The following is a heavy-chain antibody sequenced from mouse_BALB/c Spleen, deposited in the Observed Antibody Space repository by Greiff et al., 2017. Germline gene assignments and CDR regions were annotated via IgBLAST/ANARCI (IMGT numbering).Heavy chain of an antibody. D-gene: IGHD1-2*01. Sequence: VNLVESGPGLVAPSQSLSITCTVSGFSLTSYGVHWVRQPPGKGLEWLGVIWAGGSTNYNSALMSRLSISKDNSKSQVFLKMNSLQTDDTAMYYCAREPVTARKAMDYWGQGTSVTVSS. CDR2: IWAGGST. J-gene: IGHJ4*01. CDR3: AREPVTARKAMDY. CDR1: GFSLTSYG. V-gene: IGHV2-9*02.